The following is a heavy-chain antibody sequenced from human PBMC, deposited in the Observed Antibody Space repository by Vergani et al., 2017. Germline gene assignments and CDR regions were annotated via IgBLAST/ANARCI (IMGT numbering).Heavy chain of an antibody. V-gene: IGHV1-18*01. CDR1: GYTFTSYG. D-gene: IGHD6-19*01. Sequence: QVQLVQSGDEVKKPGASVKVSCKASGYTFTSYGISWVRQAPGQGLEWMGWISAYNGNTNYAQKLHGRVTMTTDTSTSTACMEQRGLGSDDAAVDYCARDLKQWLVPGDYWGQGTLVTVSS. CDR2: ISAYNGNT. CDR3: ARDLKQWLVPGDY. J-gene: IGHJ4*02.